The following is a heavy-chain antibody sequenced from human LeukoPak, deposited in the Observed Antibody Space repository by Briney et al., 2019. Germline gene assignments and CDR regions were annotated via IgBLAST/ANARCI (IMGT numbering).Heavy chain of an antibody. D-gene: IGHD2-21*02. V-gene: IGHV3-30*18. Sequence: GRSLRLSCAASGFTFSTYGMHWVRQAPGKGLEWVAIISYDGSNKFYADSVKGRFTISRDNSKNTLYLQMNSLGPEDTAMYYCAKVAKGNIVVVTALDYWGQGTLVTVSS. CDR2: ISYDGSNK. J-gene: IGHJ4*02. CDR3: AKVAKGNIVVVTALDY. CDR1: GFTFSTYG.